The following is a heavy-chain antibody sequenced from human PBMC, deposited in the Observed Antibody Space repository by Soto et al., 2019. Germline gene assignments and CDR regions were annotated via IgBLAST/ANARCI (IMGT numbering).Heavy chain of an antibody. D-gene: IGHD2-2*03. CDR3: ARGTPMAIDNNWFDP. J-gene: IGHJ5*02. Sequence: SETLSLTCTVSGGSISSYYWSWIRQPPGKGLEWIGYIYHSGSTNYNPSLKSRVTISVDESKNQFSLNLTSVTAADTAVYYCARGTPMAIDNNWFDPWGQGTLVTVSS. CDR1: GGSISSYY. V-gene: IGHV4-59*12. CDR2: IYHSGST.